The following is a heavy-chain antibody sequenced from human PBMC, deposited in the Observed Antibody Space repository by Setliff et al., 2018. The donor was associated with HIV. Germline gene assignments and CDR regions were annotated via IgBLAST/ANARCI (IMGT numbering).Heavy chain of an antibody. CDR1: GDFINNHY. V-gene: IGHV4-59*11. J-gene: IGHJ6*03. D-gene: IGHD4-17*01. Sequence: PSETLSLTCSPSGDFINNHYWSWIRQPPGKGLEWIGHIYYSGDTNYSPSLKSRVTVSMDTSKNQFSLKLTSVTAADTAVYYCARGNDNGQRGGNYYFMDVWDKGTTVTVSS. CDR3: ARGNDNGQRGGNYYFMDV. CDR2: IYYSGDT.